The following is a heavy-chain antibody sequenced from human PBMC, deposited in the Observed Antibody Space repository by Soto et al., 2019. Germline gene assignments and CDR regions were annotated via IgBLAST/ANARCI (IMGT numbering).Heavy chain of an antibody. V-gene: IGHV4-38-2*01. J-gene: IGHJ4*02. CDR2: VHHSGST. CDR3: ARLKTYIAAAGNFDY. Sequence: SETLSLTCAVSGYSISSGYHWGWIRQPPGKGLEWLGSVHHSGSTYYNPSLKSRVTISVDTSKNQFSLKLSSVTAADTAVYYCARLKTYIAAAGNFDYWGQGTLVT. CDR1: GYSISSGYH. D-gene: IGHD6-13*01.